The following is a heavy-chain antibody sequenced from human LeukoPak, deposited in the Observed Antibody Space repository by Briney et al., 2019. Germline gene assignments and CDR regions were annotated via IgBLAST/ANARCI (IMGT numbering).Heavy chain of an antibody. D-gene: IGHD6-13*01. Sequence: GGSPRLSCAASAFTFSSYGMSWVRQAPGKGLEWVSAIKSGGDITYYADSVKGRFTISRDNSKNTLYLEMNSLRAEDTAVYYCANFASGYSSPEYFDYWGQGTLVTVSS. V-gene: IGHV3-23*01. CDR1: AFTFSSYG. CDR3: ANFASGYSSPEYFDY. J-gene: IGHJ4*02. CDR2: IKSGGDIT.